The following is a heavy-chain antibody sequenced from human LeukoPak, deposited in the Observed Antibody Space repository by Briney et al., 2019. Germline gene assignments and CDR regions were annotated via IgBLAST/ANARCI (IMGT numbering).Heavy chain of an antibody. J-gene: IGHJ4*02. V-gene: IGHV4-34*01. Sequence: SETLSLTCAVYGGSFSGYYWSWIRQSPGKGLEWIGEINHSGSTNYNPSLKSRVTISVDTSKNQFSLKLSSVTAADTAVYYCAIGTGSGSYRNDYWGQGTLVTVSS. CDR3: AIGTGSGSYRNDY. CDR1: GGSFSGYY. CDR2: INHSGST. D-gene: IGHD3-10*01.